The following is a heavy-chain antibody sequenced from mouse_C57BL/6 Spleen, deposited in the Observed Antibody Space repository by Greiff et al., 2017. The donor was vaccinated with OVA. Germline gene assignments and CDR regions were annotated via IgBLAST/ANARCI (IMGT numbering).Heavy chain of an antibody. Sequence: EVQLQQSGPELVKPGASVKISCKASGYTFTDYYMNWVKQSHGKSLEWIGDINPNNGGTSYNQKFKGKATLTVDKSSSTAYMELRSLTSEDSAVYYCARSVRLRPYYFDYWGQGTTLTVSS. D-gene: IGHD2-4*01. CDR3: ARSVRLRPYYFDY. V-gene: IGHV1-26*01. CDR1: GYTFTDYY. J-gene: IGHJ2*01. CDR2: INPNNGGT.